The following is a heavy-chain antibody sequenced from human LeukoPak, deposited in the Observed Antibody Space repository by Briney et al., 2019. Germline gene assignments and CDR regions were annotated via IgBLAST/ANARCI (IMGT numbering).Heavy chain of an antibody. D-gene: IGHD6-13*01. J-gene: IGHJ4*02. CDR3: AKLGYSSSWYVEYYFDY. CDR1: GFTSSSYG. V-gene: IGHV3-30*18. Sequence: GGSLRLSCAASGFTSSSYGMHWVRQAPGKGLEWVAVISYDGSNKYYADSVKGRFTISRDNSKNTLYLQMNSLRAEDTAVYYCAKLGYSSSWYVEYYFDYWGQGTLVTVSS. CDR2: ISYDGSNK.